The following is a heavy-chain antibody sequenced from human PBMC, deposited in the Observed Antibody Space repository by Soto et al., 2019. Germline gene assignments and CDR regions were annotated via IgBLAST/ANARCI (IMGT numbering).Heavy chain of an antibody. J-gene: IGHJ5*02. V-gene: IGHV4-31*03. Sequence: SETLSLICTVSGGSISSGGYYWSWIRQHPGKGLEWIGYIYYSGSTYYNPSLKSRVTISVDTSKNQFSLKLSSVTAADTAVYYCARTRAVWFDPWGQGTLVTVSS. CDR3: ARTRAVWFDP. CDR2: IYYSGST. CDR1: GGSISSGGYY. D-gene: IGHD6-19*01.